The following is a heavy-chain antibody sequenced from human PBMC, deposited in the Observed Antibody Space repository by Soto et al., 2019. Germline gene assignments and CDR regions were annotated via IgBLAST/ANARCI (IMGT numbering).Heavy chain of an antibody. CDR2: VSPSGDTT. V-gene: IGHV3-23*01. J-gene: IGHJ6*02. CDR1: GFIFSTYS. Sequence: EVQLLESGGGLVQPGGSLTVSCEASGFIFSTYSMTWVRQGPGKGLEWVAAVSPSGDTTHYADSLKGRLTISRDNSKNTVSLQMNSLSADDTSLYYCVREPDVWGQGISVTVSS. CDR3: VREPDV.